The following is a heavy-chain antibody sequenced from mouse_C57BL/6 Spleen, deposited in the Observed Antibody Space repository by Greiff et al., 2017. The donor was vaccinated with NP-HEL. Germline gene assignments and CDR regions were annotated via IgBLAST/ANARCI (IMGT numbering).Heavy chain of an antibody. V-gene: IGHV1-19*01. CDR3: ARGGYYGSSPFAY. CDR2: INPYNGGT. CDR1: GYTFTDYY. Sequence: EVQLQQSGPVLVKPGASVKMSCKASGYTFTDYYMNWVKQSHGKSLEWIGVINPYNGGTSYNQKFKGKATLTVDKSSSTAYMELNSLTSEDSAVYYCARGGYYGSSPFAYWGQGTLVTVSA. D-gene: IGHD1-1*01. J-gene: IGHJ3*01.